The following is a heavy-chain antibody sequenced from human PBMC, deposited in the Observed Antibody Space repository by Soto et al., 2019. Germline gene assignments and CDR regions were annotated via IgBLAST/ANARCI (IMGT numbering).Heavy chain of an antibody. Sequence: SETLSLTCTVSGGSISGYYWSWIRQSPGKGLEWIGYIFYSGSTNYNPSLKSRVTISVDTSKNQFSLNLSSVTAADTAVYYCARAPYYYESSGYPDYFDYWGQGTLVTVSS. D-gene: IGHD3-22*01. CDR3: ARAPYYYESSGYPDYFDY. CDR2: IFYSGST. J-gene: IGHJ4*02. CDR1: GGSISGYY. V-gene: IGHV4-59*01.